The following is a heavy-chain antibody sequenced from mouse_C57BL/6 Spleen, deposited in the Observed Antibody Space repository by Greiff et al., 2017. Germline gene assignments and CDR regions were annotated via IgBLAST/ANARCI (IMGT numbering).Heavy chain of an antibody. D-gene: IGHD1-1*01. V-gene: IGHV1-59*01. CDR1: GYTFTSYW. Sequence: VQLQQPGAELVRPGTSVKLSCKASGYTFTSYWMHWVKQRPGQGLEWIGVIDPSDSYTNYNQKFKGKATLTVDTSSSTAYMQLSSLTSEDSAVYYCATSSYDWYFDVWGTGTTVTVSS. CDR3: ATSSYDWYFDV. J-gene: IGHJ1*03. CDR2: IDPSDSYT.